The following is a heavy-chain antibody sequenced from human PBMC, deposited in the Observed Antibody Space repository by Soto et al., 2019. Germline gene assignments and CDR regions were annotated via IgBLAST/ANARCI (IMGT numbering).Heavy chain of an antibody. CDR1: GGTFSSYA. Sequence: QVQLVQSGAEVKKPGSSVKVSCKASGGTFSSYAISWVRQAPGQGLEWVGGIIPIFGTANYAQKFQGRVTSTADETTSTAYMELSSLRSEDTAVYYCARYCSGGSFYSHPVPYYYGMDVWGQGTTVTVSS. J-gene: IGHJ6*02. D-gene: IGHD2-15*01. V-gene: IGHV1-69*01. CDR3: ARYCSGGSFYSHPVPYYYGMDV. CDR2: IIPIFGTA.